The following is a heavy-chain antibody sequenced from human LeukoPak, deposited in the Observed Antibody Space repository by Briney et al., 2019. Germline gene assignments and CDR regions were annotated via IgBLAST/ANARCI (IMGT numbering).Heavy chain of an antibody. CDR2: INTGNGNT. J-gene: IGHJ1*01. V-gene: IGHV1-3*04. CDR1: GYTFSNYG. D-gene: IGHD3-22*01. Sequence: ASVKVSCKTSGYTFSNYGMHWVRQAPRQSLEWMGWINTGNGNTKSSQKFQDRVTLTRDTSASTAYMERNSLSSEDTAVYFCARVPLHDASGHYYSHWGQGTLVTVSS. CDR3: ARVPLHDASGHYYSH.